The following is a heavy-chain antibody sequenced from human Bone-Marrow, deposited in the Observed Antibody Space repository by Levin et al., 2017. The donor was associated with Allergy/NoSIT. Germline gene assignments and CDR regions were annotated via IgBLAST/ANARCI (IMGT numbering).Heavy chain of an antibody. CDR2: FDPENGET. J-gene: IGHJ3*01. CDR3: ATHKWNKVLDV. CDR1: GYTLIELS. D-gene: IGHD1/OR15-1a*01. V-gene: IGHV1-24*01. Sequence: ASVKVSCKVSGYTLIELSMHWVRQAPGKGLEWMGGFDPENGETVYAQKFQGRVTMTEDSSTDTAYMDLSSLRSEDTAVYYCATHKWNKVLDVWGQGTMVTVSS.